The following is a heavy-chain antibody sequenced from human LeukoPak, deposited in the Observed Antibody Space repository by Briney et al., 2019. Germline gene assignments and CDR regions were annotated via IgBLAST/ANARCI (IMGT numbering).Heavy chain of an antibody. D-gene: IGHD3-10*01. CDR1: GHTFTGYY. V-gene: IGHV1-2*02. CDR3: ARAIGHYYGMEV. CDR2: INPNSGGT. Sequence: ASVKVSCKASGHTFTGYYMHWVRQAPGQGLEWMGWINPNSGGTNYAQKFQGRVTMTRDTSISTAYMEWSRLRSEDTAVYYCARAIGHYYGMEVSGQGTTVTVSS. J-gene: IGHJ6*02.